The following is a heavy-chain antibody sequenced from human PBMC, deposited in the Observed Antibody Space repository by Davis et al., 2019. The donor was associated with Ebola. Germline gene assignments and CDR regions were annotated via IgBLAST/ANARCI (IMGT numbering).Heavy chain of an antibody. J-gene: IGHJ4*02. CDR1: EFTFSAYS. V-gene: IGHV3-11*06. CDR2: SGATSGNT. Sequence: GESLMISCAASEFTFSAYSMTWLLQAPGKGLEWIAHSGATSGNTNVANSVKGLFTTSRDNTNHSLHLQIDSLGAEDTAVYYCARASPVGDFWSAYYFDSWGQGIRVTVSS. CDR3: ARASPVGDFWSAYYFDS. D-gene: IGHD3-3*01.